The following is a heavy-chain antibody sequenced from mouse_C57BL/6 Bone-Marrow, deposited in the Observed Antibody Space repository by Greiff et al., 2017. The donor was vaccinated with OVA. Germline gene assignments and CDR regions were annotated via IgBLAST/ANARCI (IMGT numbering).Heavy chain of an antibody. Sequence: VQLQQSGAELVKPGASVKISCKASGYAFSSYWMNWVKQRPGKGLEWIGQIYPGDGDTNYNGKFKGKATLTADKSSSTAYMQLSSLTSEDSAVYFGERGPLYGSSPFAYWGQGTLVTVSA. D-gene: IGHD1-1*01. CDR3: ERGPLYGSSPFAY. CDR2: IYPGDGDT. J-gene: IGHJ3*01. CDR1: GYAFSSYW. V-gene: IGHV1-80*01.